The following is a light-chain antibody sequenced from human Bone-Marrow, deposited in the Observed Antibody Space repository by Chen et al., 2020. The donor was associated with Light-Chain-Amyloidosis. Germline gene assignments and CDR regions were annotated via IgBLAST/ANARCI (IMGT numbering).Light chain of an antibody. CDR3: QQLQKYPLT. Sequence: DIQLTQSPSFLSASVGDRVTITCRASHAVSSDLAWCQQKPGKAPKPLMYAASTVQSGVPSRFSASGSGTEFTLTISSLQPEDSATYYCQQLQKYPLTFGGGTKVEIK. CDR1: HAVSSD. V-gene: IGKV1-9*01. CDR2: AAS. J-gene: IGKJ4*01.